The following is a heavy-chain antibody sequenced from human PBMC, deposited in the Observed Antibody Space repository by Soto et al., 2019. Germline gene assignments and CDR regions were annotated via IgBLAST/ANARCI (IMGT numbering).Heavy chain of an antibody. CDR2: ISYDGSNK. V-gene: IGHV3-30-3*01. CDR1: GFTFSSYA. J-gene: IGHJ4*02. D-gene: IGHD5-18*01. Sequence: GGSLRLSCAASGFTFSSYAMHWVRQAPGKGLEWVAVISYDGSNKYYADSVKGRFTISRDNSKNTLYLQMNSLRAEDTAVYYCAREELGQLWLQGWRTFDYWGQGTLVTVSS. CDR3: AREELGQLWLQGWRTFDY.